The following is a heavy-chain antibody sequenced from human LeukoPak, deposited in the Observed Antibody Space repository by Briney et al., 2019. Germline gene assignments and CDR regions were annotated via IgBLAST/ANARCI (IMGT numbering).Heavy chain of an antibody. CDR2: ISYDESNK. CDR1: GFTFGSSA. Sequence: GRSPRLSCVASGFTFGSSAMHWVRQAPGKGLEWVAVISYDESNKYYADSVKGRFTISRDNSKNTLYLQMNSLRAEDTAVYYCARGGHYYDSSGYYYGDYFDYWGQGTLVTVSS. CDR3: ARGGHYYDSSGYYYGDYFDY. V-gene: IGHV3-30*03. J-gene: IGHJ4*02. D-gene: IGHD3-22*01.